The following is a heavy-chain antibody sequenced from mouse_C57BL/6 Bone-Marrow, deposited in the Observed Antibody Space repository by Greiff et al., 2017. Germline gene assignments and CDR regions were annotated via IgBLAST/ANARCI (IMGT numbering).Heavy chain of an antibody. CDR1: GYTFTDYE. Sequence: QVHVKRSGAELVRPGASVTLSCKASGYTFTDYEMHWVKQRPVHGLEWIGDIYPGTGGTSYNQKFKSKAILTADTSSSTAYMQLRSLTSEDSAVYYSAGEVYDGSGYGWYFDVWGTGTTVTVSS. CDR3: AGEVYDGSGYGWYFDV. D-gene: IGHD1-1*01. V-gene: IGHV1-15*01. J-gene: IGHJ1*03. CDR2: IYPGTGGT.